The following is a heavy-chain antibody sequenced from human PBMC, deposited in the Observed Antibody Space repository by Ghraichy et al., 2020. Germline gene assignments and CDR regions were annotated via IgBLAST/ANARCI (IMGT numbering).Heavy chain of an antibody. V-gene: IGHV4-34*01. CDR3: ARPAAPFNYYERSGVYFDY. D-gene: IGHD3-22*01. CDR2: INHSGST. CDR1: GGYFSGYY. J-gene: IGHJ4*02. Sequence: SETLSLTCAVYGGYFSGYYWSWIRQPPGKGLEWIGEINHSGSTNYNPSLKSRVTISVDTSKNQFSLKLSSVTAADTAVYYCARPAAPFNYYERSGVYFDYWVQGTLVTVSS.